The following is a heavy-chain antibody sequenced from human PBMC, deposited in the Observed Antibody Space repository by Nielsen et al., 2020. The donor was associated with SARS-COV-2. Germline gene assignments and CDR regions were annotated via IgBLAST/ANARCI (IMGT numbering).Heavy chain of an antibody. J-gene: IGHJ6*02. CDR3: ARVRDILTGYSYYYGMDV. Sequence: SETLSLTCTVSGGSISSSSYYWGWIRQPPGKGLEWIGSIYYSGSTYYNPSLKSRVTISVDTSKNQFSLKLSSVTAADTAVYYCARVRDILTGYSYYYGMDVWGQGTTVTVSS. CDR2: IYYSGST. V-gene: IGHV4-39*01. CDR1: GGSISSSSYY. D-gene: IGHD3-9*01.